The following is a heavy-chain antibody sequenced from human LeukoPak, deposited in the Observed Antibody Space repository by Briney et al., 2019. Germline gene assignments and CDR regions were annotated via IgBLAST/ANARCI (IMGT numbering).Heavy chain of an antibody. Sequence: PGGSLRLSCAASGFTFSSYAMSWVRQAPGKGLEWVSAISGSGGSTYYADSVKGRFTISRDNSKNTLYLQMNSLRAEDTAVYYCAMVVVVIAIGNNWFDPWGQGTLVTVSS. V-gene: IGHV3-23*01. J-gene: IGHJ5*02. CDR1: GFTFSSYA. D-gene: IGHD2-21*01. CDR2: ISGSGGST. CDR3: AMVVVVIAIGNNWFDP.